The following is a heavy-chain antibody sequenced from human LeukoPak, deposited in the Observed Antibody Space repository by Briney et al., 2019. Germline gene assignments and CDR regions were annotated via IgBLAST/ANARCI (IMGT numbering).Heavy chain of an antibody. CDR1: GYTFTGYY. CDR3: ARDSPINCIAVAGRGIDY. V-gene: IGHV1-2*02. CDR2: INPNSGGT. Sequence: ASVKVSCKASGYTFTGYYMHWVRQAPGQGLEWMGWINPNSGGTNYAQKFQGRVTMTRDTSVSTAYMELSRLRSDDTAVYYCARDSPINCIAVAGRGIDYWGQGTLVTVSS. J-gene: IGHJ4*02. D-gene: IGHD6-19*01.